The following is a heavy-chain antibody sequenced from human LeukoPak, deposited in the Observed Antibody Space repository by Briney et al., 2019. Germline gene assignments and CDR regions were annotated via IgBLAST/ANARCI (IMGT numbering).Heavy chain of an antibody. CDR3: ARESPDTAMDQYYYYYYMDV. D-gene: IGHD5-18*01. V-gene: IGHV4-30-4*07. CDR2: IYYSGST. J-gene: IGHJ6*03. CDR1: GGSISSGGYS. Sequence: TSETLSLTCAVSGGSISSGGYSWSWIRQPPGKGLEWIGYIYYSGSTYYNPSLNSRVTISVDTSKNQFSLKLSSVTAADTAVYYCARESPDTAMDQYYYYYYMDVWGKGTTVTISS.